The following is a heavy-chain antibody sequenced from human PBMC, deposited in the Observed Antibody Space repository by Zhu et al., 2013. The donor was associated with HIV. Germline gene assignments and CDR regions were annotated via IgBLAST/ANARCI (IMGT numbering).Heavy chain of an antibody. V-gene: IGHV1-18*01. Sequence: QVQVVQSGAEVKKPGASVKVSCKASGYTFTSYGISWVRQAPGQGLEWMGWISAYNGNTNYAQKFQGRVTMTRDTSTSTVYMELSSLRSEDTAVYYCARVGVVPAEKDYYYMDVWGKGTTVTVSS. J-gene: IGHJ6*03. CDR1: GYTFTSYG. CDR2: ISAYNGNT. D-gene: IGHD2-2*01. CDR3: ARVGVVPAEKDYYYMDV.